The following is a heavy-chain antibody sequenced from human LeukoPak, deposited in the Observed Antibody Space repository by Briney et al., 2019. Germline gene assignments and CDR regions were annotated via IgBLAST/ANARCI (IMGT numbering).Heavy chain of an antibody. CDR2: ISAYNGNT. V-gene: IGHV1-18*01. CDR1: GYTFTSYG. D-gene: IGHD3-3*01. J-gene: IGHJ6*02. Sequence: ASVKVSCKASGYTFTSYGISWVRQAPGQGLEWMGWISAYNGNTNHAQKLQGRVTMTTDTSTSTAYMELRSLRSDDAAVYYCARGAGDYDFWSGYYVYYYYYGMDVWGQGTTVTVSS. CDR3: ARGAGDYDFWSGYYVYYYYYGMDV.